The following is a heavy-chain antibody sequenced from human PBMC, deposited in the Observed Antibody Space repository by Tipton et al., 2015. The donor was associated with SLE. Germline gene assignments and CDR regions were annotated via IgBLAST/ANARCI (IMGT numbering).Heavy chain of an antibody. Sequence: LRLSCTVSGGSISSYYWSWIRQPPGKGLEWIGSTNYDSGSTHYNPSLMSRVTISVDTSKNQLSLKLRSVAAADTAVYYCARDPGGFGDYWGQGIVVTVSS. CDR3: ARDPGGFGDY. V-gene: IGHV4-59*12. D-gene: IGHD3-10*01. CDR1: GGSISSYY. CDR2: TNYDSGST. J-gene: IGHJ4*02.